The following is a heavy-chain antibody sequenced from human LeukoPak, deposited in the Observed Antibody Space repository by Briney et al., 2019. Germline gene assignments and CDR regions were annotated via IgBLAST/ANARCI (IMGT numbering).Heavy chain of an antibody. D-gene: IGHD3-22*01. Sequence: NPSETLSLTCTVSGGSISSSSYFWAWIRQPPGKGLEWIGNIYYSGSTHYNPSLKSRVTISVDTSKNQFSLKLSSATAADTAVYYCASTPYYYDTSVQPPHYWGQGTLVTVSS. CDR3: ASTPYYYDTSVQPPHY. V-gene: IGHV4-39*07. CDR2: IYYSGST. J-gene: IGHJ4*02. CDR1: GGSISSSSYF.